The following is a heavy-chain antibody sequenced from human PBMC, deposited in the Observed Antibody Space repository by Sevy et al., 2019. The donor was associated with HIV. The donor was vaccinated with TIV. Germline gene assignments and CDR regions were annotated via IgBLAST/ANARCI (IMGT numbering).Heavy chain of an antibody. V-gene: IGHV3-23*01. CDR2: ISGSGGRT. CDR3: AKPTSYVYGSSSDPLPSSRNDY. CDR1: GFTFTSYA. Sequence: GGSLRLSCAASGFTFTSYAMSWVRQAPGKGLEWVSAISGSGGRTYYANSVKGRFTITRDNSKNTLILQMNGLRAEDTAIYYCAKPTSYVYGSSSDPLPSSRNDYWGQGTLVTVSS. D-gene: IGHD3-10*01. J-gene: IGHJ4*02.